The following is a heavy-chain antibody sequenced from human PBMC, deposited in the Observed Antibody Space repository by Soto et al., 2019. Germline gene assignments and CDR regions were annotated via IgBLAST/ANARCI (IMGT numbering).Heavy chain of an antibody. CDR2: IVPSLDTT. Sequence: VHLVQSGTEVKKPGSSVKVSCKASGGTFSSSGFSWVRQAPGQGLEWMGMIVPSLDTTNYAQKFQARVTITADEVTSTAYMGLRSLRSEDTAVYYCARWPQPRYTADPYAVDVWGQGTRVIVSS. V-gene: IGHV1-69*11. D-gene: IGHD3-16*02. CDR1: GGTFSSSG. J-gene: IGHJ6*02. CDR3: ARWPQPRYTADPYAVDV.